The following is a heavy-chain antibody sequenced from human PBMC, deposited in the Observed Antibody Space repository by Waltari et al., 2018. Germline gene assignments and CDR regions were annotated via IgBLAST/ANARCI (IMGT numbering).Heavy chain of an antibody. CDR1: GYSISSGYF. Sequence: QVQLQESGPGLVKPSETLSLTCTVSGYSISSGYFWGWIRQPPGKGLEWIASIDRSGTTYYNPSLKSRLTLSIDPSENQFSLQLTSVTAADTAVYFCARSGHDHIKGIDYYYHTDVWGKGTTVTVSS. CDR3: ARSGHDHIKGIDYYYHTDV. V-gene: IGHV4-38-2*02. D-gene: IGHD2-15*01. J-gene: IGHJ6*03. CDR2: IDRSGTT.